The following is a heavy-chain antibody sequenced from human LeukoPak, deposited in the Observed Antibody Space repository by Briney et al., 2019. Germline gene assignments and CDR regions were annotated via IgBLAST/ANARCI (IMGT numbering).Heavy chain of an antibody. CDR2: ISGSGGST. J-gene: IGHJ4*02. CDR1: GFTFSTYA. V-gene: IGHV3-23*01. Sequence: PGGSLRLSCAASGFTFSTYAMSWVRQAPGKGLEWVSAISGSGGSTYYADSVKGRFTISRDNSKNTLYLQMNSLRADDTAVYYCAKGDRVNVVVPAGDTYWGQGILVTVSS. D-gene: IGHD2-2*01. CDR3: AKGDRVNVVVPAGDTY.